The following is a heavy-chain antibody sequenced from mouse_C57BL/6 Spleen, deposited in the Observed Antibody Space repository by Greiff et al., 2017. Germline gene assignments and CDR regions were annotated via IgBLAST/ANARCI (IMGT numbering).Heavy chain of an antibody. J-gene: IGHJ2*01. D-gene: IGHD1-3*01. V-gene: IGHV1-85*01. CDR1: GYTFTSYD. CDR3: ATLTWSLYFDY. CDR2: IYPRDGST. Sequence: VKLQESGPELVKPGASVKLSCKASGYTFTSYDINWVKQRPGQGLEWIGWIYPRDGSTKYNEKFKGKDTLTVDTSSSTAYMELHSLTSEDSAVYFCATLTWSLYFDYWGQGTTLTVSS.